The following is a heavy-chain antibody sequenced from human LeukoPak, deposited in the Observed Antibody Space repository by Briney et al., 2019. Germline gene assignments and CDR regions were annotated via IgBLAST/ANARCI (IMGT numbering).Heavy chain of an antibody. V-gene: IGHV3-9*01. CDR1: GFTFDDYA. J-gene: IGHJ3*02. D-gene: IGHD3-16*01. CDR3: AKDSRPYPLNAFDI. CDR2: ISWNSGSI. Sequence: PGGSLRLSCAASGFTFDDYAMHWVRQAPGKGLEWVSGISWNSGSISYEDSVKGRFTISRDNAKNSLDLQMNSLRAEDTALYYCAKDSRPYPLNAFDIWGQGTMVTVSS.